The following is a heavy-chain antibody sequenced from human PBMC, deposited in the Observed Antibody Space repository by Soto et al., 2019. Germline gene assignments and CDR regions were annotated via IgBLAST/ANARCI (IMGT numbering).Heavy chain of an antibody. CDR1: GGTFSSYA. D-gene: IGHD2-21*02. V-gene: IGHV1-69*12. J-gene: IGHJ6*02. CDR3: ARGPAYCGGDCYSFDYYCYGMAV. CDR2: IIPIFGTA. Sequence: QVQLVQSGAEVKTPGYSVKVSCKASGGTFSSYAISWVRQAPGQGLEWMGGIIPIFGTANYAQKFQGRVTMTADESTSKADMELSSLRSEDTAVYYCARGPAYCGGDCYSFDYYCYGMAVWCQGTTVTVSS.